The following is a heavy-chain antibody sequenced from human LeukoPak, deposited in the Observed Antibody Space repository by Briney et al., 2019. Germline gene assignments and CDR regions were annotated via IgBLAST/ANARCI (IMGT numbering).Heavy chain of an antibody. Sequence: PGGSLRLSCAASGFTFSSYAMSWVRQAPGKGLEWVSAISGSGGSTYYADSVKGRFTISRGNSKNTLYLQMNSLRAEDTAVYYCAKDPLGYCSGGSCYSDYWGQGTLVTVSS. D-gene: IGHD2-15*01. CDR3: AKDPLGYCSGGSCYSDY. V-gene: IGHV3-23*01. CDR2: ISGSGGST. J-gene: IGHJ4*02. CDR1: GFTFSSYA.